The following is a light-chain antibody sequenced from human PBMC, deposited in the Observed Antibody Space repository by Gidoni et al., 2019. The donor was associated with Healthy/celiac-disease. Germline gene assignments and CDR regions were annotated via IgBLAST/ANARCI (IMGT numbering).Light chain of an antibody. CDR1: QSISSY. J-gene: IGKJ4*01. CDR3: QQSYSTPRT. Sequence: DIQMTQSPSSLSASVGDRVTITCRASQSISSYLNWYQQKPGNAPKLLIYAASSLQSGVPSRFSGSGSGTDFTLTISSLQPEDFATDYCQQSYSTPRTFGGGTKVEIK. CDR2: AAS. V-gene: IGKV1-39*01.